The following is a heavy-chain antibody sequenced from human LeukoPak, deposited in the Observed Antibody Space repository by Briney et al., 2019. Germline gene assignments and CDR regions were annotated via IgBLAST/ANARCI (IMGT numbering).Heavy chain of an antibody. V-gene: IGHV3-23*01. CDR1: GFTFSSYA. Sequence: GGSLRFPCAASGFTFSSYAMSWVRQAPGKGLEWVSAISGSGGSTYYADSVKGRFTISRDNSKNTLYLQMNSLRAEDTAVYYCAKRAAAGTSSYYFDYWGQGTLVTVSS. J-gene: IGHJ4*02. D-gene: IGHD6-13*01. CDR3: AKRAAAGTSSYYFDY. CDR2: ISGSGGST.